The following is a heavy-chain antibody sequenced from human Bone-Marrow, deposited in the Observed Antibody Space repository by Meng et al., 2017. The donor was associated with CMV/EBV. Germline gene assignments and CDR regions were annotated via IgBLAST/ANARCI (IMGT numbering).Heavy chain of an antibody. CDR1: GFTFSSYS. CDR2: ISSSSSYI. V-gene: IGHV3-21*01. Sequence: GGSLRLSCAASGFTFSSYSMNWVRQAPGKGLEWVSSISSSSSYIYYADSVKGRFTISRDNAKNSLYLQMNSLRAEDTAVYYCAREGVPAARYNWFAPWGQGNLVTVAS. CDR3: AREGVPAARYNWFAP. J-gene: IGHJ5*02. D-gene: IGHD2-2*01.